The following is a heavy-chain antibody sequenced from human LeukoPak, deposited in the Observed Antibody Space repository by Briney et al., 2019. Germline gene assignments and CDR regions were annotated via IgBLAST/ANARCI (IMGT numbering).Heavy chain of an antibody. V-gene: IGHV3-30*18. J-gene: IGHJ4*02. CDR2: ISYDGSNK. CDR3: AKDGGSYGDRPFDY. Sequence: GRSLRLSCAASGFTFSSYGMHWVRQAPGKGLEWVAIISYDGSNKYYADSVKGRFTISRDNSKNTLYLQMNSLRAEDTAVYYCAKDGGSYGDRPFDYWGQGTLVTVSS. CDR1: GFTFSSYG. D-gene: IGHD4-17*01.